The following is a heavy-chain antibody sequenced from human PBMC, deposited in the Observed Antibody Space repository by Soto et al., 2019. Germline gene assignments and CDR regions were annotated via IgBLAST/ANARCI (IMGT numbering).Heavy chain of an antibody. D-gene: IGHD2-21*02. CDR1: GDSISSRSYY. Sequence: SETLSLTCTVTGDSISSRSYYWGWIRQPPGKGLEWIGSIYYSGSTYNNPSLRSRVSMSIDTSKDQFSLKLKSVTAADTALYFCARQRTSVVTQAYFDVWGQGSLVTVPQ. CDR2: IYYSGST. J-gene: IGHJ4*02. CDR3: ARQRTSVVTQAYFDV. V-gene: IGHV4-39*01.